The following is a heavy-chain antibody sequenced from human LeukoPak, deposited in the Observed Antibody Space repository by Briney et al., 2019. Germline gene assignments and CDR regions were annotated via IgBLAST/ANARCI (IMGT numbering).Heavy chain of an antibody. D-gene: IGHD3-10*01. Sequence: SETLSLTCAVYGGSFSGYYWSWIRQPPGKGLEWIGEINHSGSTNYNPSLKSRVTISVDTSKNQFSLKLSSVTAADTAVYYCARVYYYGFKNWGQGTLVTVSS. J-gene: IGHJ4*02. CDR3: ARVYYYGFKN. V-gene: IGHV4-34*01. CDR1: GGSFSGYY. CDR2: INHSGST.